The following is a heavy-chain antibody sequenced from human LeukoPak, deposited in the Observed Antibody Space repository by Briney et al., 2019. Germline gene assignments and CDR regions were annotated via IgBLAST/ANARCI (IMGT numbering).Heavy chain of an antibody. CDR1: GGTFSGYA. D-gene: IGHD6-19*01. J-gene: IGHJ5*02. CDR3: ARVTRSGWYHKYNWFDP. CDR2: IIPIFGTA. Sequence: SVKVSCKASGGTFSGYAISWVRQAPGQGLEWMGGIIPIFGTANYAQKFQGRVTITADKSTSTAYMELSSLRSEDTAVYYCARVTRSGWYHKYNWFDPWGQGTLVTVSS. V-gene: IGHV1-69*06.